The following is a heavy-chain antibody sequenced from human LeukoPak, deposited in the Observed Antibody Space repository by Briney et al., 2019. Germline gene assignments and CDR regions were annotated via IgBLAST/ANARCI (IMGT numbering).Heavy chain of an antibody. CDR1: GGTFSSYA. Sequence: SVKVSCKASGGTFSSYAISWVRQAPGQGLEWMGGIIPIFGTANYAQKFQGRVTITADESTSTAYMELSSLRSEDTAVYYCARQAGEQQLRYYYYMDVWGKGTTVTVSS. CDR3: ARQAGEQQLRYYYYMDV. V-gene: IGHV1-69*13. J-gene: IGHJ6*03. CDR2: IIPIFGTA. D-gene: IGHD6-13*01.